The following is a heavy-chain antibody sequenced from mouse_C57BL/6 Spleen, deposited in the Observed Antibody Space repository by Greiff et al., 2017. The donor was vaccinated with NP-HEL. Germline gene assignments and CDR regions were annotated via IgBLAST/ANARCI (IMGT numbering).Heavy chain of an antibody. D-gene: IGHD1-1*01. CDR2: IDPSDSYT. CDR1: GCTFTSYW. V-gene: IGHV1-59*01. CDR3: ARGTTVVAKDY. Sequence: VQLQQPGAELVRPGTSVKLSCKASGCTFTSYWMHWVKQRPGQGLEWIGVIDPSDSYTNYNQKFKGKATLTVDTSSSTAYMQLSSLTSEDSAVYYCARGTTVVAKDYWGQGTTLTVSS. J-gene: IGHJ2*01.